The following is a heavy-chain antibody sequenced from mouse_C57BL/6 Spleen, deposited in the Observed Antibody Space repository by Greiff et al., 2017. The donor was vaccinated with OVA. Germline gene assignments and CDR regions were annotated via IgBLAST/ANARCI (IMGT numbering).Heavy chain of an antibody. D-gene: IGHD2-2*01. CDR3: ARHEEGGRMVTRGNYAMDY. CDR1: GYTFTEYT. Sequence: SGAELVKPGASVKLSCKASGYTFTEYTIHWVKQRSGQGLEWIGWFYPGSGSIKYNEKFKDKATLTADKSSSTVYMELSRLTSEDSAVYFCARHEEGGRMVTRGNYAMDYWGQGTSVTVSS. V-gene: IGHV1-62-2*01. CDR2: FYPGSGSI. J-gene: IGHJ4*01.